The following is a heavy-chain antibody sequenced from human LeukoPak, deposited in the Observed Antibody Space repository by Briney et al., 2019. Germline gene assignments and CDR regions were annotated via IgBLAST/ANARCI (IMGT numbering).Heavy chain of an antibody. J-gene: IGHJ4*02. Sequence: PSETLSLTCTVSGYSISSGYYWGWIRQPPGKGLEWIGSIYHSGSTYYNPSLKSRVAISVDTSKNQFSLKLSSVTAADTAVYYCARDGPALWHYYFDYWGQGTLVTVSS. D-gene: IGHD2-21*01. V-gene: IGHV4-38-2*02. CDR3: ARDGPALWHYYFDY. CDR1: GYSISSGYY. CDR2: IYHSGST.